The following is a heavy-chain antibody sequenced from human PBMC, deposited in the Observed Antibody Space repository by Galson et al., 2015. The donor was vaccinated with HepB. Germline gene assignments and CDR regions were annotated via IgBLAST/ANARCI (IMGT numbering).Heavy chain of an antibody. Sequence: SLRLSCAASGFTFSTYAMSWVRQAPGKGLEWVSTFSGNGRSTYYADSVKGRFTISRDNPKNTLYLQMNSLRAEDTAVYYCAKDSAPYSILGVLVGTMDVWGKGTTVTVSS. CDR3: AKDSAPYSILGVLVGTMDV. D-gene: IGHD3-3*01. CDR2: FSGNGRST. CDR1: GFTFSTYA. V-gene: IGHV3-23*01. J-gene: IGHJ6*03.